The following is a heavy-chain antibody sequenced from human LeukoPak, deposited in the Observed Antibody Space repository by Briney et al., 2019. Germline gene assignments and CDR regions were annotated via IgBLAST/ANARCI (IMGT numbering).Heavy chain of an antibody. CDR3: ATTVAGYPDDYFDY. Sequence: SGGSLRLSCAASEFTFSNYWMSWVRQAPGKGLERVAHTNQDGSKNYCVDSVRGRFTISRDNAKNSLYLQMNSLRAEDTAVYYCATTVAGYPDDYFDYWGQGTLVTVSS. D-gene: IGHD6-19*01. CDR1: EFTFSNYW. V-gene: IGHV3-7*01. CDR2: TNQDGSKN. J-gene: IGHJ4*02.